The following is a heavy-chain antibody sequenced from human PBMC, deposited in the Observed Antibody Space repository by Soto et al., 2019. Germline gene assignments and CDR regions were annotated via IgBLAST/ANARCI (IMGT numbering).Heavy chain of an antibody. V-gene: IGHV4-59*08. CDR1: GGSISSYY. Sequence: QVQLQESGPGLVKPSETLSLTCTVSGGSISSYYWIWIRQPPGKGLEWIGYIYYRGSTNYKPSLRRRLPMSVDTSKIQFSLKLSSVSAADTAVYAGASLDYGDSVPYYDYYGMAVWGRGTTVVFSS. CDR2: IYYRGST. J-gene: IGHJ6*02. CDR3: ASLDYGDSVPYYDYYGMAV. D-gene: IGHD4-17*01.